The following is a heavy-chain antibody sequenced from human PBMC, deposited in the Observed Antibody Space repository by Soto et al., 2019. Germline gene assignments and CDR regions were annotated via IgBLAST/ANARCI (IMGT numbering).Heavy chain of an antibody. CDR1: GGSISGSDYY. D-gene: IGHD6-19*01. CDR3: ADMRGQWLPRD. V-gene: IGHV4-39*01. CDR2: IYRTGTA. J-gene: IGHJ4*02. Sequence: QLQLQESGPGLVEPSETLSLTCTVSGGSISGSDYYWAWLRQPPGKGLEWLGTIYRTGTAYYNTSLKSRVTLSVDSSKNQFFLILNSVSAADTAVYFCADMRGQWLPRDWGQGTLVTVSS.